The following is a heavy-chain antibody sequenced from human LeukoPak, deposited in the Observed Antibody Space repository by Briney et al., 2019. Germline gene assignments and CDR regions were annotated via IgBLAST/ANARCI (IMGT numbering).Heavy chain of an antibody. CDR1: GGSIITTYY. D-gene: IGHD4-17*01. CDR2: MYNRGNT. CDR3: AATIKRDYGDTNLDY. V-gene: IGHV4-59*01. J-gene: IGHJ4*02. Sequence: SETLSLTCTVSGGSIITTYYWSWIRQPPGKGLEWIGYMYNRGNTNYNPSLKSRVTISEDTSQNQLSLQLRSVTAADTAVYYCAATIKRDYGDTNLDYWGQGTLVTVSS.